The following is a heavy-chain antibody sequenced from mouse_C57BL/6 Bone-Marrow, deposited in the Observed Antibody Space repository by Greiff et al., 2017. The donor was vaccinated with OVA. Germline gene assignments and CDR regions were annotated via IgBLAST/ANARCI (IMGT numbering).Heavy chain of an antibody. D-gene: IGHD2-5*01. Sequence: EVKLVESGEGLVKPGGSLKLSCAASGFTFSSYAMSWVRQTPEKRLEWVAYISSGGDYIYYADTVKGRFTISRDNARNTLYLQMSSLKSEDTAMYYCTRDRRYSNFFDYWGQGTTLTVSS. CDR1: GFTFSSYA. CDR2: ISSGGDYI. V-gene: IGHV5-9-1*02. J-gene: IGHJ2*01. CDR3: TRDRRYSNFFDY.